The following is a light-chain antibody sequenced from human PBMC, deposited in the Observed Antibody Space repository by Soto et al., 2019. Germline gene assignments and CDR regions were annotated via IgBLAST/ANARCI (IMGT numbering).Light chain of an antibody. Sequence: IVLTQSPGTLSLSPWETATLSCRASLILGSGYLAWHQQKLGQSPRLIIYGASERATGIPDRFSGSGSGTDFTLTISRLEPDDFAVYYCQQYGSSPYIFGQGTKLEMK. CDR3: QQYGSSPYI. J-gene: IGKJ2*01. CDR1: LILGSGY. CDR2: GAS. V-gene: IGKV3-20*01.